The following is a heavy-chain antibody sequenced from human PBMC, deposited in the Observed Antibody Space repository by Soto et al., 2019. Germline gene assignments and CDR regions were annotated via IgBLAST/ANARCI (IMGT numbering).Heavy chain of an antibody. Sequence: ASVKVSCKSSGYTFTSYGISWVRQAPGQGLEWMGWISAYNGNTNYAQKLQGRVTMTTDTSTSTAYMELRSLRSDDTAMYYCAKTDALGHCSSTSCYGFDYWGQGTLVTVS. CDR1: GYTFTSYG. J-gene: IGHJ4*02. V-gene: IGHV1-18*01. CDR3: AKTDALGHCSSTSCYGFDY. CDR2: ISAYNGNT. D-gene: IGHD2-2*01.